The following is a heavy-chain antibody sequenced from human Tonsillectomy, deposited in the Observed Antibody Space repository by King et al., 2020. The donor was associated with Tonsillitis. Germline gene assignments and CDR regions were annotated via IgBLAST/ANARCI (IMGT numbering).Heavy chain of an antibody. D-gene: IGHD3-22*01. CDR1: GYTFTGYY. J-gene: IGHJ3*02. Sequence: QLVQSGAEVKKPGASVKVSCKASGYTFTGYYMHWVRQAPGQGLEWMGWINPNNGGTNYAQKFQGRVTMTREPSISTAYMELSRLRSDDTAVYYCASGLRDYDSSAKGAFDIWGQGTMVTVSS. CDR3: ASGLRDYDSSAKGAFDI. V-gene: IGHV1-2*02. CDR2: INPNNGGT.